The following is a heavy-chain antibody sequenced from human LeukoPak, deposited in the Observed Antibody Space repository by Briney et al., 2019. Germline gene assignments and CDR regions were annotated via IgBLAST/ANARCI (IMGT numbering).Heavy chain of an antibody. CDR1: GGCFSGYY. J-gene: IGHJ3*02. D-gene: IGHD1-26*01. CDR3: ARQGAGGRAFDI. CDR2: INHSGST. Sequence: SETLSLTCAVYGGCFSGYYWSWIRQPPGKGLEWIGEINHSGSTNYNPSLKSRVTISVDTSKNQFSLKLSSVTAADTAVYYCARQGAGGRAFDIWGQGTMVTVSS. V-gene: IGHV4-34*01.